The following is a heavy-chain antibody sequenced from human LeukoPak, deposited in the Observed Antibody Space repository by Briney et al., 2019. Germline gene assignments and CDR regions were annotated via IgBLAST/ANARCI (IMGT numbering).Heavy chain of an antibody. CDR3: ADCGGDCYGYYFDY. V-gene: IGHV4-39*01. CDR2: IYYSGST. D-gene: IGHD2-21*02. Sequence: PSETLSLTCTVSGGSISSSSYYWGWIRQPPGKGLEWIGSIYYSGSTYYNPSLKSRVTISVDTSKNQFSLKLSSVTAADTAVYYCADCGGDCYGYYFDYWGQGTLVTVSS. CDR1: GGSISSSSYY. J-gene: IGHJ4*02.